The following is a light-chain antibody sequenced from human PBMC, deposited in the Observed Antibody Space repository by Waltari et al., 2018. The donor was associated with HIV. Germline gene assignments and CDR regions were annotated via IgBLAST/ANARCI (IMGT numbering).Light chain of an antibody. J-gene: IGLJ3*02. CDR2: GSN. V-gene: IGLV3-19*01. Sequence: SSELTQDPFVSVAPGQTARITCQGDILRFYYGSWYQQRPGQAPLLVSYGSNNRPSGIPDRFSGSTSGNTMSLTSSATQAEDEGDFFCSSRDTTGKFWVFGSGTKLTV. CDR1: ILRFYY. CDR3: SSRDTTGKFWV.